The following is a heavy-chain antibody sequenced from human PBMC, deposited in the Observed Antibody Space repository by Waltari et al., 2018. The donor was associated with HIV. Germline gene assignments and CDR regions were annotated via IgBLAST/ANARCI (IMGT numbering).Heavy chain of an antibody. V-gene: IGHV3-23*01. CDR3: VKEHQYSHTWYSFYGMDV. Sequence: LESGGGLGQPGGSLRLSCAASGFTFSNYALNWVRQAPGKGLGWVSAISGSGYSTYYADSVKGRLTISRDNSKNKLYLQMNSLSAEDTAVYFCVKEHQYSHTWYSFYGMDVWGQGTTVTVSS. CDR2: ISGSGYST. J-gene: IGHJ6*02. D-gene: IGHD6-13*01. CDR1: GFTFSNYA.